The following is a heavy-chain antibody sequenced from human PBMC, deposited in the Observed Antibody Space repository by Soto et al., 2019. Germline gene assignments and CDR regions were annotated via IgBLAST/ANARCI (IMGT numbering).Heavy chain of an antibody. CDR2: IDHSGST. CDR3: ARGRGTAMVTVGVWFDP. J-gene: IGHJ5*02. Sequence: SETLSLTCAVYGGSFSGYCWSWIRQPPGKGLEWIGEIDHSGSTNYNPSLKSRVTISVDTSKNQFSLKLSSVTAADTAVYYCARGRGTAMVTVGVWFDPWGQGTLVTVSS. V-gene: IGHV4-34*01. CDR1: GGSFSGYC. D-gene: IGHD5-18*01.